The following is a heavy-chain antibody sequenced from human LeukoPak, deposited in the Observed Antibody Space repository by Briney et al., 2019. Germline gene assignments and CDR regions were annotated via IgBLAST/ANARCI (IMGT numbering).Heavy chain of an antibody. V-gene: IGHV1-8*01. CDR3: ARVTRYYYGVDV. CDR2: MNPNSGNS. J-gene: IGHJ6*02. CDR1: GYSFISFD. Sequence: ASVKVSCKASGYSFISFDINWVRQASGRGLEWMGWMNPNSGNSGCAQKFQGRVTMTRNTSINTAYMELSSLRYEDTAVYYCARVTRYYYGVDVWGQGTTVAASS.